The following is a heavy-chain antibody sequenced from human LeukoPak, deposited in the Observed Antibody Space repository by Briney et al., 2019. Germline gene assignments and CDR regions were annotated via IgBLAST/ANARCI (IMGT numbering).Heavy chain of an antibody. V-gene: IGHV4-30-4*01. CDR1: GGSISSGDYY. Sequence: SETLSLTCNVSGGSISSGDYYWSWIRQPPGKGLEWIGYIYYSGSTYYNPSLKSRVTISVDTSKNQFSLKLSSVTAADTAVYYCARAAGHGDYHLPFDYWGQGTLVTVSS. J-gene: IGHJ4*02. D-gene: IGHD4-17*01. CDR3: ARAAGHGDYHLPFDY. CDR2: IYYSGST.